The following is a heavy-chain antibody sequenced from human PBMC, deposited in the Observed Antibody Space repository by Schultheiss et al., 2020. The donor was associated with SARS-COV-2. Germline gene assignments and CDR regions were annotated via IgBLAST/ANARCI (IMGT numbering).Heavy chain of an antibody. D-gene: IGHD6-13*01. V-gene: IGHV1-18*01. CDR3: ARDGGWSSSPRWFDP. CDR1: GYTFTSYG. CDR2: ISAYNGNT. Sequence: ASVKVSCKASGYTFTSYGISWVRQAPGQGLEWMGWISAYNGNTNYAQKFQERVTITRDMSTSTAYMELSSLRSEDTAVYYCARDGGWSSSPRWFDPWGQGTLVTVSS. J-gene: IGHJ5*02.